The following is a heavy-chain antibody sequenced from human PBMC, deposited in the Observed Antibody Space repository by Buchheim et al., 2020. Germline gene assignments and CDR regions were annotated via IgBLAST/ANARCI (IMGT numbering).Heavy chain of an antibody. CDR2: IWYDGSNI. CDR3: ARDRRGEFDY. CDR1: GFTFSSYG. J-gene: IGHJ4*02. V-gene: IGHV3-33*01. D-gene: IGHD3-10*01. Sequence: QVQLVESGGGVVQPGRSLRLSCAASGFTFSSYGMHWVRQAPGKGLEWVAVIWYDGSNIYYADSVKGRLTISRDNSKNTLYLQMTRLRAEDTAVYYCARDRRGEFDYWGQGTL.